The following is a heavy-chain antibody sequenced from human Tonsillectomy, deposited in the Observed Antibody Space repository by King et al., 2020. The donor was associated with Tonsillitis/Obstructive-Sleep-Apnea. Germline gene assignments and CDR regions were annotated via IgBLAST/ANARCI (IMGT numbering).Heavy chain of an antibody. J-gene: IGHJ4*02. CDR2: IYHRGST. CDR1: GGSISSSNW. Sequence: QLQESGPGLVKPSGTLSLTCAVSGGSISSSNWWSWVRQPPGKGLEWIGEIYHRGSTNYNPSLKSRVTISVDKAKNQFSLKLSSLTAADTAGYYCARNGYCSGGSCYDFDYWGQGTLVTVSS. V-gene: IGHV4-4*02. CDR3: ARNGYCSGGSCYDFDY. D-gene: IGHD2-15*01.